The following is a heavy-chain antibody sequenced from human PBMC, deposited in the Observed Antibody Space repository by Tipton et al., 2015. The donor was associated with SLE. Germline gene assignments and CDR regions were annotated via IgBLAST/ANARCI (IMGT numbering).Heavy chain of an antibody. D-gene: IGHD4-17*01. CDR2: VFYTGYT. CDR3: ARQDLGRAATLTFDS. V-gene: IGHV4-39*01. J-gene: IGHJ4*02. CDR1: GGPIRNSPDY. Sequence: TLSLTCHVAGGPIRNSPDYWAWIRQPPGKRLEWIGSVFYTGYTAHHPSLETRLTISVDTSKNEFSLKLSSVTAADTAVYFCARQDLGRAATLTFDSWGQGTLVTVSS.